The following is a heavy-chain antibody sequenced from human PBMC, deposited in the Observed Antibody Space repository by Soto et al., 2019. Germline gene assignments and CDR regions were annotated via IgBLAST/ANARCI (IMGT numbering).Heavy chain of an antibody. J-gene: IGHJ4*02. CDR2: TSNDGSQK. Sequence: QVQLVESGGGVVQPGGSVTLSCVTSGFTSSDYAMHWVRQAPGKGLEWVAVTSNDGSQKYNTDFVKGRFTVSRDSSRNMIFLQMNSLRVEDTAVYYCAKVGRASRSSDPGDFDYWGQGIGVTVSS. V-gene: IGHV3-30*18. D-gene: IGHD6-6*01. CDR1: GFTSSDYA. CDR3: AKVGRASRSSDPGDFDY.